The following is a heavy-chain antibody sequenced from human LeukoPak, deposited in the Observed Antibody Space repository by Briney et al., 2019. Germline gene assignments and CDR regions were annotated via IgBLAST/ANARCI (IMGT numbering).Heavy chain of an antibody. J-gene: IGHJ5*02. Sequence: SETLSLTCTVSGGSISGYHWGWIRQPPGKGLEWIGSIYYSGSTYYNPSLKSRVTISVDTSKNQFSLKLSSVTAADTAVYYCARQGVYCSGGSCYSPWFDPWGQGTLVTVSS. CDR1: GGSISGYH. V-gene: IGHV4-39*01. D-gene: IGHD2-15*01. CDR2: IYYSGST. CDR3: ARQGVYCSGGSCYSPWFDP.